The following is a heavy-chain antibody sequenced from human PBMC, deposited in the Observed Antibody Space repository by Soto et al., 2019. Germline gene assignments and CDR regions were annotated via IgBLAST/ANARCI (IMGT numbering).Heavy chain of an antibody. J-gene: IGHJ6*02. CDR2: IWYDGSNK. CDR1: GFTFSSYG. D-gene: IGHD2-2*01. Sequence: QVQLVESGGGVVQPGRSLRLSCAASGFTFSSYGMHWVRQAPGKGLEWVAVIWYDGSNKYYADSVKGRFTISRDNSKNTLYLQMNSLRAEDTAVYYCARDPAPNYYGMDVWGQGTTVTVSS. CDR3: ARDPAPNYYGMDV. V-gene: IGHV3-33*01.